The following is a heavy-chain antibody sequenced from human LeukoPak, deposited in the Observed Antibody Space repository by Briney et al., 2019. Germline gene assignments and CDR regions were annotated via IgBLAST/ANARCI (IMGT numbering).Heavy chain of an antibody. J-gene: IGHJ4*02. CDR2: IKQDGSEK. D-gene: IGHD6-13*01. V-gene: IGHV3-7*03. Sequence: GGSLRLSCAASGFTFSSYWMSWVRQAPGKGLEWVANIKQDGSEKYYVDSVKGRFTISRDNAKSSLYLQMSSLRADDTAVYYCARDIPSSWYYFDYWGQGTLVTVSS. CDR1: GFTFSSYW. CDR3: ARDIPSSWYYFDY.